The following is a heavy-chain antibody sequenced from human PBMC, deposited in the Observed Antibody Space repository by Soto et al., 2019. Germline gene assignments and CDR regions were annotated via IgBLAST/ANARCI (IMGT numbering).Heavy chain of an antibody. Sequence: ASVKVSCKASGYTFTSYDINWVRQATGQGLEWMGWMNPNSGNTGYAQKFQGRVTMTRNTSISTAYMELSSLRSEDTAVYYCARGGQQLDWFEPWGQGTLVTVSS. CDR1: GYTFTSYD. V-gene: IGHV1-8*01. CDR3: ARGGQQLDWFEP. D-gene: IGHD6-13*01. J-gene: IGHJ5*02. CDR2: MNPNSGNT.